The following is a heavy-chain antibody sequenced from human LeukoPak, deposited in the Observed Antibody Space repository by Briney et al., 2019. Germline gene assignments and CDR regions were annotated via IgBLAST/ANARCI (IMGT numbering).Heavy chain of an antibody. Sequence: GASVKVSCKASGYTVTDYHIHWVRQAPGQGFEWMEIIKFDGGITTYPQKFQGRVTMTSDTSTSTVYMELSSLTSEDAAVYYCAREQPHSYYVDVWGKGTTVAVSS. J-gene: IGHJ6*03. D-gene: IGHD6-13*01. CDR1: GYTVTDYH. V-gene: IGHV1-46*01. CDR2: IKFDGGIT. CDR3: AREQPHSYYVDV.